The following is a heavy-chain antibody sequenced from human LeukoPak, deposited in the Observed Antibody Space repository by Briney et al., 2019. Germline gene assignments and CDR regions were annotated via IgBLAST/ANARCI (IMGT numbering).Heavy chain of an antibody. CDR3: ARILRNNWFDP. CDR1: GYSISSGYY. D-gene: IGHD2-15*01. V-gene: IGHV4-38-2*02. CDR2: IYHSGST. Sequence: SETLSLTCTVSGYSISSGYYWGWIRQPPGKGLEWIGSIYHSGSTYYNPSLKSRVTISVDTSKTQFSLKLSSVTAADTAVYYCARILRNNWFDPWGQGTLVTVSS. J-gene: IGHJ5*02.